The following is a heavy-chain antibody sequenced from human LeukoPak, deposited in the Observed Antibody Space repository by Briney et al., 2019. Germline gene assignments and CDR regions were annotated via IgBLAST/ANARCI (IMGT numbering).Heavy chain of an antibody. Sequence: SETLSPTCTVSGDSISSYYWSWIRHPPGKGLEWIGYIYYTGSTNYNPSLESRVIISVDRSKSQFSLKLSAVTAADTAVYYCAREPTYSRFDPWGQGTLVTVSS. CDR2: IYYTGST. V-gene: IGHV4-59*12. D-gene: IGHD2-21*01. CDR3: AREPTYSRFDP. CDR1: GDSISSYY. J-gene: IGHJ5*02.